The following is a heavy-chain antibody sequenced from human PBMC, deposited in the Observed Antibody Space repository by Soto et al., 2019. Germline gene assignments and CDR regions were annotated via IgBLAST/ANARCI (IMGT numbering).Heavy chain of an antibody. J-gene: IGHJ6*02. CDR2: ISGSGGDT. Sequence: GGSLRLSCAASGFIFSSYAMSWVRQAPGKGLEWVSGISGSGGDTHYAYSVKGRFTISRDNSKNTLYLQMNSLRDDDTAVYYCARYDSSGYYWPYYYYGMEVWGQGTTVTVSS. CDR1: GFIFSSYA. V-gene: IGHV3-23*01. CDR3: ARYDSSGYYWPYYYYGMEV. D-gene: IGHD3-22*01.